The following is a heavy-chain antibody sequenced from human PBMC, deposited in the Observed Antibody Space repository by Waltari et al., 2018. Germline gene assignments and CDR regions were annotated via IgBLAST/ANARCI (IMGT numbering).Heavy chain of an antibody. CDR2: TLQDGAI. J-gene: IGHJ4*02. CDR3: ARDFGDYRTDY. CDR1: GGSINSYGFY. V-gene: IGHV4-39*01. D-gene: IGHD4-17*01. Sequence: QLQLQESGPGLVKPSETLSLTCTVSGGSINSYGFYWAWIRQPPGKGLEWMVSTLQDGAITYNPSRKSRVAISMDASRNQFSFSLASVTAADTALYYCARDFGDYRTDYWGQGTLVTVSS.